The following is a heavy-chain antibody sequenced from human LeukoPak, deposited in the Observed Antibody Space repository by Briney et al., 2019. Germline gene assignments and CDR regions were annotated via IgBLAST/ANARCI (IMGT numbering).Heavy chain of an antibody. Sequence: SETLSLTCTVSGGSISSYYWSWIRQPAGKGLEWIGRIYTSGSTNYSPSLKSRVTMSVDTSKNQFSLKLSSVTAADTAVYYCARDSPAVAGRYYYYYYMDVWGKGTTVTVSS. J-gene: IGHJ6*03. V-gene: IGHV4-4*07. CDR2: IYTSGST. CDR1: GGSISSYY. CDR3: ARDSPAVAGRYYYYYYMDV. D-gene: IGHD6-19*01.